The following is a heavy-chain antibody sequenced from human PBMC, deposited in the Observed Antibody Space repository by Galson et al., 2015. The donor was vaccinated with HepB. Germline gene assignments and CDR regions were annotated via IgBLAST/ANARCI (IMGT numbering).Heavy chain of an antibody. Sequence: SLRLSCAASGFIFNIYGMHWVRQAPGKGLEWVAVISYDGTNEYYADSVKGRFSISRDNSKNTLYLQMNSLRAEDTALYYCARESYSLYTSSWLDYWGQGTLVTVSS. J-gene: IGHJ4*02. CDR3: ARESYSLYTSSWLDY. D-gene: IGHD6-13*01. CDR2: ISYDGTNE. CDR1: GFIFNIYG. V-gene: IGHV3-33*01.